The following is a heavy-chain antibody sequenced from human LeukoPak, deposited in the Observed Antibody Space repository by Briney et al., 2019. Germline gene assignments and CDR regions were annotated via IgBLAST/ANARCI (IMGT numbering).Heavy chain of an antibody. Sequence: KPSETLSLTCTVSGGSISGYYWTWVRQPPGKGLEWIGQIHYSGRADYNPPLKSRITISVDTSKNQMSLKLTSVTAADTAIYYCARFGVDYDMGVWGQGTTVTVSS. J-gene: IGHJ6*02. V-gene: IGHV4-59*01. CDR1: GGSISGYY. D-gene: IGHD3-16*01. CDR3: ARFGVDYDMGV. CDR2: IHYSGRA.